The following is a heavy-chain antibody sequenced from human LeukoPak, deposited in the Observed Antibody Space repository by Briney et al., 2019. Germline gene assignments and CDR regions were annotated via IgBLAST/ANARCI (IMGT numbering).Heavy chain of an antibody. Sequence: SQTLSLTCAISGDSVSSNSASWNWHRQSPSRGLEWLGRTYYRSKWYNDYAPSVKSRITINPDTAKNQVSLQLNSVTPEDTAVYYCAGSASYFPNWGQGTLVTVSS. J-gene: IGHJ4*02. CDR1: GDSVSSNSAS. V-gene: IGHV6-1*01. D-gene: IGHD3-10*01. CDR3: AGSASYFPN. CDR2: TYYRSKWYN.